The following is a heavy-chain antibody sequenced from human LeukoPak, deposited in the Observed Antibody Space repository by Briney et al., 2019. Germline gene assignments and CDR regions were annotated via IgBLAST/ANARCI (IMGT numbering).Heavy chain of an antibody. CDR2: ISTSTGGT. V-gene: IGHV1-2*06. CDR1: GYTFTDHD. J-gene: IGHJ4*02. CDR3: TRDHFGSYLA. D-gene: IGHD1-26*01. Sequence: GASVTVSCKTSGYTFTDHDMHWVRQAPGQGLEWVGRISTSTGGTTYSQSSPGRVTMTRDTPISTGYMELSRLKSDDTAVYYCTRDHFGSYLAWGQGTLVTVSS.